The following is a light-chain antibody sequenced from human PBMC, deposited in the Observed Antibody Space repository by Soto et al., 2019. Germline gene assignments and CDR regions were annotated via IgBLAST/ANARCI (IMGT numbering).Light chain of an antibody. CDR3: QQSYSTPFT. J-gene: IGKJ4*01. CDR1: QSISSY. Sequence: DIQMTQSPSSLSASVGARVTITCRASQSISSYLHWYQQKPGKAPKLLIYAASNLQSGVPSRFSASGSGTDFTLTLNSLQPEDFATYYCQQSYSTPFTFGGGTKVDSK. V-gene: IGKV1-39*01. CDR2: AAS.